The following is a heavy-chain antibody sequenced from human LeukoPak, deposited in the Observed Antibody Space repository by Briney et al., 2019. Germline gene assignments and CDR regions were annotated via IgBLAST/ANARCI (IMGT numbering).Heavy chain of an antibody. V-gene: IGHV3-11*01. CDR2: ISSSGTTT. J-gene: IGHJ6*02. CDR1: GFTFCDYF. CDR3: ARVGHYYESSGYLRYYFGLDV. D-gene: IGHD3-22*01. Sequence: TGGSLRLSCAASGFTFCDYFMSWVRQAPGKGLEWVSFISSSGTTTYYEDSVKGRFTISRDNAKTSLFLQMNSLRVEDTAVYYCARVGHYYESSGYLRYYFGLDVWGPGTTVTVSS.